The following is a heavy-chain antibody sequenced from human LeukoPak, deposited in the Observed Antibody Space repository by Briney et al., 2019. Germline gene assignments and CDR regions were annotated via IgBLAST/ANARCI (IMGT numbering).Heavy chain of an antibody. V-gene: IGHV3-48*04. D-gene: IGHD1-26*01. CDR2: ISSSSSTI. CDR3: ARDLSGSYSDY. J-gene: IGHJ4*02. Sequence: PGGSLRLSCAASGFTFSSYSMNWVRQAPGKGLEWVSYISSSSSTIYYADSVKGRFTISRDNAKNSLYLQMNSLRAEDTAVYYCARDLSGSYSDYWGQGTLVTVSS. CDR1: GFTFSSYS.